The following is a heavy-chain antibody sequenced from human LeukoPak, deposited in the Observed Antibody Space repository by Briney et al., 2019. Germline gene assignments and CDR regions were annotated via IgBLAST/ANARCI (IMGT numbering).Heavy chain of an antibody. CDR2: ISYDGSNK. Sequence: GGSLRLSCAASGFTFSSYGMHWVRQAPGKGLEWVAVISYDGSNKYYADSVKGRFTISRDNSKNTLYLQMNSLRAEDTAVYYCAKDMTGSQDYWGQGTLATVSS. J-gene: IGHJ4*02. V-gene: IGHV3-30*18. D-gene: IGHD1-14*01. CDR3: AKDMTGSQDY. CDR1: GFTFSSYG.